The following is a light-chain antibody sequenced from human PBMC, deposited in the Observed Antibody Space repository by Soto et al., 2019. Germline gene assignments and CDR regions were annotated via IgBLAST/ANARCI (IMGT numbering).Light chain of an antibody. V-gene: IGLV8-61*01. Sequence: QAVVTQEPSFSVSPGRTVTLTCGLSSGSVSTSNYPSWYQQTPGQAPRTLIYNTNSRSSGVPDRFSGSILGNKAALTITGAQADDECDYHCVLYMGSGIWEFGGGTKVTVL. CDR2: NTN. CDR3: VLYMGSGIWE. J-gene: IGLJ2*01. CDR1: SGSVSTSNY.